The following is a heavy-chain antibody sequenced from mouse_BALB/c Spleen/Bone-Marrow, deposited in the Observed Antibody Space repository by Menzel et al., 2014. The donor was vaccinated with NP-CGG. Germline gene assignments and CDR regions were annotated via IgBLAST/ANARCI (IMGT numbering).Heavy chain of an antibody. J-gene: IGHJ4*01. CDR2: INPNNGGT. D-gene: IGHD2-14*01. CDR3: AREVRRFYAMDY. V-gene: IGHV1-18*01. Sequence: EVQLQQSGPELVKPGASVKIPCKASGYTFTDYNMDWVKQSHGKSLEWIGDINPNNGGTIYNQKFKDKATLTVDKSSSTAYMELRSLTSEDTAVYYCAREVRRFYAMDYWGQGTSVTVSS. CDR1: GYTFTDYN.